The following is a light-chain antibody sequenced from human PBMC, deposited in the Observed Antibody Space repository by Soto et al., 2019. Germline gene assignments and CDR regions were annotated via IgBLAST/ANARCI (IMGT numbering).Light chain of an antibody. Sequence: QPVLTQPPSVSEARGQRVAISCSGSNVGNKPVNWYQHLPGKAPKLLLYYDDMLSSGVSDRFSGSKSGTSASLAISGLQYYDEGDYYCAIWADSVDGCVFGGGTKFTVL. CDR3: AIWADSVDGCV. J-gene: IGLJ3*02. CDR2: YDD. CDR1: NVGNKP. V-gene: IGLV1-36*01.